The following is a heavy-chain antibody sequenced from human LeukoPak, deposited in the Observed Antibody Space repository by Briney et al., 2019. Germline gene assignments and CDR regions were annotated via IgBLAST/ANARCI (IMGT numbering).Heavy chain of an antibody. Sequence: PGGSLRLSCAASGFTFSSYEMNWVRQAPGKGLEWVSYISSSGSTIYYADSVKGRFTISSDNAKNSLYLQMNSLRAEDTAVYYCARDRTLGGCSGGSCYVYYYGMDVWGQGTTVTVSS. V-gene: IGHV3-48*03. J-gene: IGHJ6*02. CDR1: GFTFSSYE. D-gene: IGHD2-15*01. CDR2: ISSSGSTI. CDR3: ARDRTLGGCSGGSCYVYYYGMDV.